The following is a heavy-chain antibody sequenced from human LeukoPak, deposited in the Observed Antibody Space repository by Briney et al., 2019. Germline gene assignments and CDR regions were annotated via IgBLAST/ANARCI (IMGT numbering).Heavy chain of an antibody. J-gene: IGHJ4*02. V-gene: IGHV3-74*01. D-gene: IGHD6-13*01. CDR1: GFTFSSYW. CDR3: ARGRGDSSSWYFDY. Sequence: PGGSLRLSCAASGFTFSSYWMHWVRQAPGKGLVWVSLINGDGSSTNYADSVKGRFTISRDNGKNTLYLQMSSLRAEDTAVYFCARGRGDSSSWYFDYWGQGSLVTVSS. CDR2: INGDGSST.